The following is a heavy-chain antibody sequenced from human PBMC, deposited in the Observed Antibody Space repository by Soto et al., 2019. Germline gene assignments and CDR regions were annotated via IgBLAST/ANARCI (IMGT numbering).Heavy chain of an antibody. V-gene: IGHV3-23*01. CDR2: IRGSAGNA. CDR1: GFTFSSYG. D-gene: IGHD3-10*01. CDR3: AKHLWFGESGFDP. Sequence: EVQLLESGGGLVQPGGSLRLSCAGTGFTFSSYGMSWVRQAPGKGLEWVSTIRGSAGNANYADSVKGRFTISRDDSTNTVQLQMNSLRPDDTAVYYCAKHLWFGESGFDPSGQGTLVVVSS. J-gene: IGHJ5*02.